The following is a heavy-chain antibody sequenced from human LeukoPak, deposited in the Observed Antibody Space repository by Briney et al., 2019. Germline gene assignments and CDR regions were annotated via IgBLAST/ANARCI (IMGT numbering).Heavy chain of an antibody. CDR2: IKEDGSEK. J-gene: IGHJ4*02. D-gene: IGHD4-23*01. V-gene: IGHV3-7*03. CDR3: AREQYGGKDY. CDR1: GFTFSNYW. Sequence: PGGSLRLSCAASGFTFSNYWMSWVRQAPGRGREWVANIKEDGSEKYYLDSVKGRFTISRDNAKNSLYLQMNSLRAEDTAAYYCAREQYGGKDYWGQGTLVTVSS.